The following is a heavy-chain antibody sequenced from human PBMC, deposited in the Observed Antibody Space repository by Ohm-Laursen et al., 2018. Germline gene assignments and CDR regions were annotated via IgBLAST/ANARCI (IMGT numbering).Heavy chain of an antibody. Sequence: SETLSLTCAVFGYSISSDNYWGWVRQPPGEGLEWIGSISHRGDSYYNPSLRSRVIMSVDTSKNQFSLKLNSLIAADTAVYYCAKVVASTSIDFWGQGILVTVSS. CDR2: ISHRGDS. CDR1: GYSISSDNY. J-gene: IGHJ4*02. CDR3: AKVVASTSIDF. V-gene: IGHV4-38-2*01. D-gene: IGHD3-22*01.